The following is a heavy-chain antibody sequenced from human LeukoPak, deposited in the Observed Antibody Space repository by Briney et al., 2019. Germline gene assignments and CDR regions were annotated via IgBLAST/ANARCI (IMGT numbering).Heavy chain of an antibody. CDR2: ISYSGSP. CDR3: ARAGHTVAAGTYDW. V-gene: IGHV4-59*08. J-gene: IGHJ4*02. D-gene: IGHD6-13*01. CDR1: DASISSYY. Sequence: SETLSLTCTVSDASISSYYWSRIRQPPGKGLEWIGYISYSGSPNYNPSLKSRVTISADTSKNQFSLNLSSVTAADTAVYYCARAGHTVAAGTYDWWGQGTLVTVSS.